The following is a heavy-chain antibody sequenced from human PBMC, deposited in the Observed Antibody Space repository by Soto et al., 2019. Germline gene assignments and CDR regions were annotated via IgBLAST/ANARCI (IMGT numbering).Heavy chain of an antibody. CDR1: GFTFSSYG. CDR3: AKDDIVLGGFDL. CDR2: ISYDGSNK. J-gene: IGHJ2*01. D-gene: IGHD2-2*01. Sequence: QVQLVESGGGVVQPGRSLRLSCAASGFTFSSYGMHWVRQAPGKGLEWVAVISYDGSNKYYADSMKGRFTISRDNSKNTLYLQMNSLRAEDTAVYYCAKDDIVLGGFDLWGRGTLVTVSS. V-gene: IGHV3-30*18.